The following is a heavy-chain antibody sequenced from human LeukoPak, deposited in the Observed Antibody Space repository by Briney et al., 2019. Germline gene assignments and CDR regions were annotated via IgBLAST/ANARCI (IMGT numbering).Heavy chain of an antibody. V-gene: IGHV4-39*01. CDR1: GGSISRISYY. CDR3: VTGYYLAPDNWFDP. J-gene: IGHJ5*02. Sequence: SETLSLTCIVSGGSISRISYYWGWIRQPPGKGLEWIGSIFYTGSTYYNPSLKSRVTLSVDTSNNQFSLRLTSVTAADTAMYYCVTGYYLAPDNWFDPWGQGTLVTVSS. D-gene: IGHD3-9*01. CDR2: IFYTGST.